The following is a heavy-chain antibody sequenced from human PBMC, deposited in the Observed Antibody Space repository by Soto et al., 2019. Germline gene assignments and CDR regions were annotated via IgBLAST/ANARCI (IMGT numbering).Heavy chain of an antibody. CDR1: GGSISSGDFY. CDR2: IHNSGTT. CDR3: ARGVTFGGVIAPRFDP. D-gene: IGHD3-16*02. Sequence: TLSLTCTVSGGSISSGDFYWSWIRQHPGKGLEWIGYIHNSGTTYYIPPLRSRVTTAVDTSKNQLSLKLTSVTAADTAVYYCARGVTFGGVIAPRFDPWGQGTLVTVSS. J-gene: IGHJ5*02. V-gene: IGHV4-31*03.